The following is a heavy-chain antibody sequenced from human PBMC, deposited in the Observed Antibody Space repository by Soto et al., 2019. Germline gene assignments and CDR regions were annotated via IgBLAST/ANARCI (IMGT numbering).Heavy chain of an antibody. CDR2: IWYDGSNK. Sequence: QVQLVESGGGVVQPGRSLTLSCHASGFSFSDYGIHWVRQAPGKGLEWVAVIWYDGSNKYYADSVKGRFTISRDNSKDTLALTMTSMSVDDRGGYYCAREKNEYDDYGEDSVGVGVWGPGTTVTVSS. CDR3: AREKNEYDDYGEDSVGVGV. V-gene: IGHV3-33*01. D-gene: IGHD4-17*01. CDR1: GFSFSDYG. J-gene: IGHJ6*02.